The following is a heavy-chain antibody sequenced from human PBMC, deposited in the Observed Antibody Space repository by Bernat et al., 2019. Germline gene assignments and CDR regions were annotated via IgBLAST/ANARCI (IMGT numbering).Heavy chain of an antibody. V-gene: IGHV3-48*02. Sequence: VQLVESGGDLVQPGGSLRLSCATSGFTFSAFSMNWVRQAPGKGLAWVSYISSSGNTIYYADSVQGRFTISRDNAKNSLYLQMNSLRDEDTAVYYCARDKDYAFDIWGQGTMVTVSP. CDR3: ARDKDYAFDI. CDR2: ISSSGNTI. D-gene: IGHD3/OR15-3a*01. CDR1: GFTFSAFS. J-gene: IGHJ3*02.